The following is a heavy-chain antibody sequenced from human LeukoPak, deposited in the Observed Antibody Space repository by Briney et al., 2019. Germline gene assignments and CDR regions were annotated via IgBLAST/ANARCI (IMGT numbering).Heavy chain of an antibody. CDR2: ISSSGNT. J-gene: IGHJ4*02. V-gene: IGHV4-38-2*02. CDR1: GYSISSGYY. D-gene: IGHD1-1*01. Sequence: ASETLSLTCSASGYSISSGYYWGWIRPPPGKRLEWVGSISSSGNTYYNPTLKSRVTISVDTSKNQFSLKLSSVTAADTAVCYCARVKVNWNERADGFDYWGQGTLVTVSS. CDR3: ARVKVNWNERADGFDY.